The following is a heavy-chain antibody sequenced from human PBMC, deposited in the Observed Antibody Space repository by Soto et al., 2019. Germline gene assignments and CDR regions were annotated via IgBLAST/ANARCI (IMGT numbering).Heavy chain of an antibody. V-gene: IGHV3-11*01. D-gene: IGHD1-1*01. CDR3: ARGAEMSSLTKWFDP. Sequence: GGSLRLSCAASGFIFSDYYMSWIRQAPGKGLEWLAYISRDGNAIFYADSVNGRFTISRDNAKNSLFLQMDDLRAEDTAMFFCARGAEMSSLTKWFDPWGQGTQVTVSS. CDR1: GFIFSDYY. J-gene: IGHJ5*02. CDR2: ISRDGNAI.